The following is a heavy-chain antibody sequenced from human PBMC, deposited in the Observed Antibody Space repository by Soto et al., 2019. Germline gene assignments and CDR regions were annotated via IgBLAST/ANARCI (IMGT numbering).Heavy chain of an antibody. Sequence: GGSLRLSCAASGFTFSSYWMSWVRQAPGKGLEWVANIKQDGSEKYYVDSVKGRFTISRDNAKNSLYLQMNSLRAEDTAVYYCAREGGYSGYYYYYGMDVWGQGTTVTVSS. CDR1: GFTFSSYW. CDR2: IKQDGSEK. D-gene: IGHD3-10*01. J-gene: IGHJ6*02. V-gene: IGHV3-7*01. CDR3: AREGGYSGYYYYYGMDV.